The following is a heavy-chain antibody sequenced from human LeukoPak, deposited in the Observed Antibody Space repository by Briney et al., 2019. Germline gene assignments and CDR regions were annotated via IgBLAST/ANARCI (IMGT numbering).Heavy chain of an antibody. J-gene: IGHJ3*02. CDR2: LSGDGGTT. V-gene: IGHV3-23*01. D-gene: IGHD3-22*01. Sequence: GGSLRLSCAASGFTFSSYAMSWVRQSPGKGLEWVSSLSGDGGTTDYADSVKGRFTISRDNSKNTLYLQMNSLRAEDTAVYYCASRDYYDSSGYYDAFDIWGQGTMVTVSS. CDR3: ASRDYYDSSGYYDAFDI. CDR1: GFTFSSYA.